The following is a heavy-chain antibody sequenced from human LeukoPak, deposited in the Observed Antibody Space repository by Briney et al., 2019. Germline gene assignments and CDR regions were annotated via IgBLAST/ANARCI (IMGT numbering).Heavy chain of an antibody. V-gene: IGHV4-34*01. Sequence: SETLSLTCAVYGGSFSDYYWTWIRQPPGKGLEWIGEINHSGSPNNNPSLKSRVSISFDTSKNQFSLKLTSVTAADTAVYYCARGGPGIAAAGSGGYFDYWGQGTLVTVSS. CDR1: GGSFSDYY. CDR3: ARGGPGIAAAGSGGYFDY. J-gene: IGHJ4*02. CDR2: INHSGSP. D-gene: IGHD6-13*01.